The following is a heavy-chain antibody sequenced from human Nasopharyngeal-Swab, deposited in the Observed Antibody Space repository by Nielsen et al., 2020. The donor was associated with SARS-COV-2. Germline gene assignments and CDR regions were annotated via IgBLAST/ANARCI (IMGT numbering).Heavy chain of an antibody. V-gene: IGHV4-39*07. J-gene: IGHJ6*03. CDR1: GASISSSTSY. CDR2: IYYSGST. Sequence: SETLSPTCTVFGASISSSTSYWGWIRQPPGKGLDWLGSIYYSGSTYYNPSPKSRVTISIDTSKNQFSLKLSSVTAADTAVYYCARERGRGGIWNYYYYYMDVWGKGTTVTVSS. D-gene: IGHD3-10*01. CDR3: ARERGRGGIWNYYYYYMDV.